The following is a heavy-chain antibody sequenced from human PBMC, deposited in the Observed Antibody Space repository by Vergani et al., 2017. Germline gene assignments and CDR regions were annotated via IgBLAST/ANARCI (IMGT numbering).Heavy chain of an antibody. CDR3: ARVRNYYDSSGYEGEEY. Sequence: VQLVQSGGGLVQPGGSLRLSCAASGFTFSSYEMNWVRQAPGKGLEWVSYISSSGSTIYYADSVKGRFTISRDNAKNSLYLQMNSLRAEDTAVYYCARVRNYYDSSGYEGEEYWGQGTLVTVSS. D-gene: IGHD3-22*01. V-gene: IGHV3-48*03. CDR1: GFTFSSYE. J-gene: IGHJ4*02. CDR2: ISSSGSTI.